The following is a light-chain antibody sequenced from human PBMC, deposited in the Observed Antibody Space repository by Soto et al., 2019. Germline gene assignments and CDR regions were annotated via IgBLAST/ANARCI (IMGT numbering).Light chain of an antibody. CDR3: QQSNSLTWT. Sequence: RMNYAACTRSASVGDEATITCRASQSISSYLNWYQQKPGKAPKLLIYAASSLQSGVPSRFSGSGSGTDFTLTISRLQPEDFATYSCQQSNSLTWTFGQGTKVEIK. V-gene: IGKV1-39*01. CDR1: QSISSY. CDR2: AAS. J-gene: IGKJ1*01.